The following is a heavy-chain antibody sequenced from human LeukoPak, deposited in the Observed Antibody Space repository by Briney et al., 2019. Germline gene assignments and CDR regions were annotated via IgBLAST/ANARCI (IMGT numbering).Heavy chain of an antibody. V-gene: IGHV1-2*02. CDR1: GYTFTGYY. J-gene: IGHJ6*03. CDR3: AREIVAPISTSPYYYYYMDV. Sequence: ASVKVSCKASGYTFTGYYMHWVRQAPGQGLEWMGWINPNSGGTNYAQKFQGRVTMTRDTSISTAYMELSRLRSDDTAVYYCAREIVAPISTSPYYYYYMDVWGKGTTVTVSS. CDR2: INPNSGGT. D-gene: IGHD3-22*01.